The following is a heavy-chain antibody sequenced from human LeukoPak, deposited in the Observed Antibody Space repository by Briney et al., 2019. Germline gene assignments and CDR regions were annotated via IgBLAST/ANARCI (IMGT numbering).Heavy chain of an antibody. Sequence: GVLRLSCTASGFTFGNYAMSWFRQAPGKGLEWLGFIRSKTHSGATKYAASVRGRFTISRDDSKSIAYLQMNSLKIEDTAMYYCTRGYSYGFHWGQGTLVTVSS. CDR3: TRGYSYGFH. V-gene: IGHV3-49*03. CDR2: IRSKTHSGAT. CDR1: GFTFGNYA. D-gene: IGHD5-18*01. J-gene: IGHJ4*02.